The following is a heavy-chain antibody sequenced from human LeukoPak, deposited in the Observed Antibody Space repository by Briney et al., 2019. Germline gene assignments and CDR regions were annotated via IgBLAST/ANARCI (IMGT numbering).Heavy chain of an antibody. CDR2: IKPDGSQK. Sequence: GGSLRLSCAASGFRFSDYWMDWLRQAPGKGLEWVASIKPDGSQKDYVDSVKGRFTISRDNAKNSLYLQMNNLRVEDTAVYYCARDHPSDYWGQGTLVTVSS. CDR1: GFRFSDYW. CDR3: ARDHPSDY. J-gene: IGHJ4*02. V-gene: IGHV3-7*03.